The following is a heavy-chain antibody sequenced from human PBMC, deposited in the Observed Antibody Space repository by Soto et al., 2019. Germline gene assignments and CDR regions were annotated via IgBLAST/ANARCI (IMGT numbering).Heavy chain of an antibody. V-gene: IGHV4-30-4*01. D-gene: IGHD2-2*01. CDR2: IYYSGST. Sequence: PLETLSLTCTVSGGSISSGDYYWSWIRQPPGKGLEWIGYIYYSGSTYYNPSLKSRVTISVDTSKNQFSLKLSSVTAADTAVYYCARIYCSSTSCYPYYFDYWGQGTLVTVSS. CDR3: ARIYCSSTSCYPYYFDY. J-gene: IGHJ4*02. CDR1: GGSISSGDYY.